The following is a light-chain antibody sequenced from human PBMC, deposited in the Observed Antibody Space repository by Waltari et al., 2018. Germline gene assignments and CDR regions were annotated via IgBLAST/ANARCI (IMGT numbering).Light chain of an antibody. Sequence: QSALTQPASVSGSPGQSITISCTGTSSDVGGYNYVSWYQQHPGKAPKLMIYDVSNRPSGLSNRFSGSKSGNTASLTISGLQAEDEADYYCSSYTSSSTLAVFGGGTKLTVL. V-gene: IGLV2-14*03. J-gene: IGLJ3*02. CDR3: SSYTSSSTLAV. CDR2: DVS. CDR1: SSDVGGYNY.